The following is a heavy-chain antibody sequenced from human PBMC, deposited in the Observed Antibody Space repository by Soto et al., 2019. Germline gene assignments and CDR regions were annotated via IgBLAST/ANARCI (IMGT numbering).Heavy chain of an antibody. CDR2: IYYSGST. V-gene: IGHV4-59*08. J-gene: IGHJ4*02. CDR3: ASMEWLLYYFDY. D-gene: IGHD3-3*01. Sequence: SETLSLTCTGSGGSISSYYWSWIRQPPGKGLEWIGYIYYSGSTNYNPSLKSRVTISVDTSKNQFSLKLSSVTAADTAVYYCASMEWLLYYFDYWGQGTLVTVSS. CDR1: GGSISSYY.